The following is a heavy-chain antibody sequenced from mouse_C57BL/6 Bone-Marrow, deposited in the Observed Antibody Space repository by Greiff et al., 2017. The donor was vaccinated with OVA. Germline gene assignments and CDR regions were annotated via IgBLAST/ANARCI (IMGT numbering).Heavy chain of an antibody. CDR3: TTTPIDY. CDR2: IDPEDCAT. J-gene: IGHJ2*01. V-gene: IGHV14-1*01. CDR1: GFNIKDYY. Sequence: VQLQQSGAELVRPGASVKLSCTASGFNIKDYYMHWVQQRPEQGLEWIGRIDPEDCATASAPKFQGKDTMTADTSSNTSYLQLSSLTSEDTAVYYCTTTPIDYWGQGTTLTVSS.